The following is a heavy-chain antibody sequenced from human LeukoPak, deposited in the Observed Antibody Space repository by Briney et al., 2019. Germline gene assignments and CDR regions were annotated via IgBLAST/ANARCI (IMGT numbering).Heavy chain of an antibody. CDR1: GFTFSNYY. J-gene: IGHJ4*02. V-gene: IGHV3-30*18. Sequence: SGRSLRLSCVASGFTFSNYYMHWVRQAPGKGLEWVAIISDDGERKFYADSVRGRITISRDKSKNTLYLQMNSLRAEDTAVYYCAKVESDYSGSYHFDYWGQGTLVTVSS. CDR3: AKVESDYSGSYHFDY. CDR2: ISDDGERK. D-gene: IGHD1-26*01.